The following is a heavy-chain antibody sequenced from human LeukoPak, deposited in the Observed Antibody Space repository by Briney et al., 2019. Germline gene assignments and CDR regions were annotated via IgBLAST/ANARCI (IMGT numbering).Heavy chain of an antibody. J-gene: IGHJ4*02. D-gene: IGHD3-3*01. CDR3: ARARSDFWNTYYEY. CDR1: GYTFTGYY. Sequence: ASVKVSCKASGYTFTGYYIHWVRQAPGQGLEWMGWINPNTGDTNYAQSSQGRVTMTRDTSISTAYMELSRLRSDDTAVYYCARARSDFWNTYYEYWGQGTLVTVSS. CDR2: INPNTGDT. V-gene: IGHV1-2*02.